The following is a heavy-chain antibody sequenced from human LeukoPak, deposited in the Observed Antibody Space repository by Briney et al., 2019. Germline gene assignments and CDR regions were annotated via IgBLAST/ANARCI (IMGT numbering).Heavy chain of an antibody. V-gene: IGHV3-48*01. J-gene: IGHJ4*03. CDR3: TTYFDTTGYFEETYDT. CDR1: GFPFSLYS. D-gene: IGHD3-22*01. Sequence: GGSLRLSCAPSGFPFSLYSMNWVRQAPGKGLEWVGYISTNSRTIYSGDSVKGRFSISRDNDKSLLYLQMENLRVEDTAVYYCTTYFDTTGYFEETYDTWGQGTLVTVSA. CDR2: ISTNSRTI.